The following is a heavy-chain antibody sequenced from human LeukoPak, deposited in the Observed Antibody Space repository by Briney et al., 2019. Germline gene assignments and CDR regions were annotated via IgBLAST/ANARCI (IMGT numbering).Heavy chain of an antibody. J-gene: IGHJ4*02. V-gene: IGHV3-53*01. CDR1: GFTVSRNY. CDR3: ARSPVLDRNDWSFAD. Sequence: GGSLRLSCAASGFTVSRNYMSWVRQAPGKGLEWVSVSYSGGDTYYPDSVKGRSTVSRDNPKNTVYLQMNSLRAEDTAVYFCARSPVLDRNDWSFADWGQGTLVTVSS. CDR2: SYSGGDT. D-gene: IGHD1-1*01.